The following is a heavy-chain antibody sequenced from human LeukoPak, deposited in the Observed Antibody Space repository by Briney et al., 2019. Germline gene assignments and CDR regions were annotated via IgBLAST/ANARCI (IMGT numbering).Heavy chain of an antibody. Sequence: SVKVSCKASAGTFSSYAISWVRQAPGQGLEWMGGSIPIFGTANYAQKFQGRVTITADESTSTAYMELSSLRSEDTAVYYCARDHCSSTSCRFDYWGQGTLVTVSS. CDR3: ARDHCSSTSCRFDY. V-gene: IGHV1-69*13. D-gene: IGHD2-2*01. J-gene: IGHJ4*02. CDR2: SIPIFGTA. CDR1: AGTFSSYA.